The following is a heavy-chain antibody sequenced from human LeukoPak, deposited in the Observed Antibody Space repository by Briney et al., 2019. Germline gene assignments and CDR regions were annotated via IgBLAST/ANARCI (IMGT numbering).Heavy chain of an antibody. D-gene: IGHD6-13*01. Sequence: NPSETLSLTCTVSGGSISSSSYYWGWIRQPPGKGLEWIGSIYYSGSTYYNPSLKRRVTISVDTSKNQFSLKLSSVTAADTAVYYCARPISIAAAGSFDYWGQGTLVTVSS. V-gene: IGHV4-39*01. CDR3: ARPISIAAAGSFDY. CDR1: GGSISSSSYY. J-gene: IGHJ4*02. CDR2: IYYSGST.